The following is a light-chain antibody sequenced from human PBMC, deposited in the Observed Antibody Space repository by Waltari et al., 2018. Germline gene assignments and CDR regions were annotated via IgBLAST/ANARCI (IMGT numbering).Light chain of an antibody. V-gene: IGKV1-39*01. CDR3: QQSHTTPYT. Sequence: DIQMTQSPSSLSASVGDRVTITCRASQRISSFLNWYQQKPGEAPKLLIFVASTLHGGVPSGFTGSGSGTDFTLTINSLQPEDFATYYCQQSHTTPYTFGQGTKLEIK. J-gene: IGKJ2*01. CDR1: QRISSF. CDR2: VAS.